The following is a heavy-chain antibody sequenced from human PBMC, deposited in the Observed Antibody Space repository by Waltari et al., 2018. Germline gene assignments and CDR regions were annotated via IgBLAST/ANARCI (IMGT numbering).Heavy chain of an antibody. D-gene: IGHD2-2*01. J-gene: IGHJ4*02. Sequence: QVQLQESGPGLVKPSETLSLTCTVSGGSISSHYWSWIRQPPGKGLVWIGYIYYSGSTNYNPSLKSRVTISVDTSKSQFSLKLSSVTAADTAVYYCARTVTATMRFGQLDYWGQGTLVTVSS. V-gene: IGHV4-59*11. CDR3: ARTVTATMRFGQLDY. CDR2: IYYSGST. CDR1: GGSISSHY.